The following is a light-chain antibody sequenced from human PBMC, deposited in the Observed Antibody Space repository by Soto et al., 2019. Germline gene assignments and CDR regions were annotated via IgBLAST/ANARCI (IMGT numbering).Light chain of an antibody. CDR2: WAS. CDR3: QQYYSTPWT. J-gene: IGKJ1*01. Sequence: DIFMTQSPDSLAVSLGERATIHCKSSQSVLYSAKNKNYLAWYQQKPGQPPKLLIYWASTRESGVPDRFSGSGSGTDFTLTISSLQAEDVAVYYCQQYYSTPWTFGQGTKVDIK. CDR1: QSVLYSAKNKNY. V-gene: IGKV4-1*01.